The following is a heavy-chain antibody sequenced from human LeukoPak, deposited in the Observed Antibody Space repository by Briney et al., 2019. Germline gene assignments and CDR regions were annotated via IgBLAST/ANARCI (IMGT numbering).Heavy chain of an antibody. V-gene: IGHV4-38-2*01. D-gene: IGHD3-22*01. Sequence: KPSETLSLTCAVSGYSISSGYFWGWIRQPPGKGLEWIGSIYHSGSTYYNPSLKSRVTISVDTSKNQFSLKLSSVTAADTAVYYCARLTPTYYYDSSGYSSSDDYWGQGTLVTVSS. CDR2: IYHSGST. J-gene: IGHJ4*02. CDR1: GYSISSGYF. CDR3: ARLTPTYYYDSSGYSSSDDY.